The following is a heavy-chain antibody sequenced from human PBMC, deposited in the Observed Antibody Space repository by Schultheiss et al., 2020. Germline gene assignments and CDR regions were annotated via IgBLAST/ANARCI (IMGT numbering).Heavy chain of an antibody. CDR3: ARGDCSGGSCPFDP. CDR1: GFTFSSYG. J-gene: IGHJ5*02. V-gene: IGHV3-30*03. CDR2: ISYDGSNK. D-gene: IGHD2-15*01. Sequence: GGSLRLSCAASGFTFSSYGMHWVRQAPGKGLEWVAVISYDGSNKYYADSVKGRFTISRDNAKNSLYLQMNSLRVEDTAVYYCARGDCSGGSCPFDPWGQGTLVTVSS.